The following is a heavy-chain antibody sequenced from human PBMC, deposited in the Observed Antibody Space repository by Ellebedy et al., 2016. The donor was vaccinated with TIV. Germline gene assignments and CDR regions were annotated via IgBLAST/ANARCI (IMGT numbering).Heavy chain of an antibody. V-gene: IGHV3-15*01. CDR1: GISFSVAW. CDR2: IKSKGSGETI. J-gene: IGHJ2*01. Sequence: PGGSLRLSCAASGISFSVAWMSWVRQVPGKGLEWIGLIKSKGSGETIDYAAPVKDRFTISRDDSKNTLYLQMNSLKTEDTAVYYCATPLHWDLRWYYALWGRGTLVTVSS. CDR3: ATPLHWDLRWYYAL. D-gene: IGHD1-26*01.